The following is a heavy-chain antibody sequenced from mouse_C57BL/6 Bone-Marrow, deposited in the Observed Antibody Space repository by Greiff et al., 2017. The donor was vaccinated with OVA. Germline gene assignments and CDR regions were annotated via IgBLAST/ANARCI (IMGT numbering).Heavy chain of an antibody. J-gene: IGHJ1*03. V-gene: IGHV1-81*01. CDR2: IYPRSGNT. Sequence: QVQLQQSGAELARPGASVKLSCKASGYTFTSYGISWVKQRTGQGLEWIGEIYPRSGNTYYNEKFKGKATLTADKSSSTAYMEPRSLTSEDSAVYFCAREPIYYGHFDVWGTGTTVTVSS. CDR3: AREPIYYGHFDV. CDR1: GYTFTSYG. D-gene: IGHD2-1*01.